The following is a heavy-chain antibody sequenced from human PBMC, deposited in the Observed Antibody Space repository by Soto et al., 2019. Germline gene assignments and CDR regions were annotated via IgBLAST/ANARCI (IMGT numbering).Heavy chain of an antibody. Sequence: QVQLVESGGGVVQPGTSLRLSCAASGFHLQNPCHALGPPGSRQGLEWMAVIAYGGNEKFYADSVKGRFTISRDNSKNALYLQINTLRTEDTAVYYCAKDVGDYVPYYNGMDVWGQGTTVTVSS. CDR1: GFHLQNPC. CDR3: AKDVGDYVPYYNGMDV. J-gene: IGHJ6*02. D-gene: IGHD4-17*01. V-gene: IGHV3-30*18. CDR2: IAYGGNEK.